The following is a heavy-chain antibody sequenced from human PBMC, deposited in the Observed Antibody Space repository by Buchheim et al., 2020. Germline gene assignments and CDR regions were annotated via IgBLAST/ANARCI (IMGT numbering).Heavy chain of an antibody. CDR1: GFTFSSYA. CDR2: ISYDGSNK. CDR3: ARSTERITILSCGY. Sequence: QVQLVESGGGVVQPGRSLRLSCAASGFTFSSYAMHWVRQAPGKGLEWVAVISYDGSNKYYADSVKGRFTISRDNSKNPLYLQMNSLRAEDTAVYYCARSTERITILSCGYWGQGTL. J-gene: IGHJ4*02. D-gene: IGHD3-3*01. V-gene: IGHV3-30-3*01.